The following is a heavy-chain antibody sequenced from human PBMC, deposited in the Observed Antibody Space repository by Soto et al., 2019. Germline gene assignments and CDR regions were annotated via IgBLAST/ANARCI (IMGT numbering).Heavy chain of an antibody. CDR1: GFTFTSYW. V-gene: IGHV3-74*01. D-gene: IGHD4-17*01. Sequence: EVQLVESGGDLVQPGGSLRLSCVASGFTFTSYWMHWVRQSPGKGLVWVSRINPDGSRTSYADSVKGRFTISRDNAKNTLYLQMNSLGADDTAVYYCARVAVTTYYFDYWGHGTLVTVSS. CDR2: INPDGSRT. J-gene: IGHJ4*01. CDR3: ARVAVTTYYFDY.